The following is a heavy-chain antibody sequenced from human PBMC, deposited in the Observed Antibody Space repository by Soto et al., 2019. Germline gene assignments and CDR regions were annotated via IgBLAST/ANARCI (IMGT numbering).Heavy chain of an antibody. CDR1: GYTFTGYY. J-gene: IGHJ4*02. CDR3: ARVGGSGWYYDFDY. Sequence: ASVKVSCKASGYTFTGYYMHWVRQVPGQGLEWMGWINPNSGDTKYVQEFQGRVTMTRDTSTSTVYMELSSLRSEDTAVYYCARVGGSGWYYDFDYWGQGTLVTVSS. CDR2: INPNSGDT. V-gene: IGHV1-2*02. D-gene: IGHD6-19*01.